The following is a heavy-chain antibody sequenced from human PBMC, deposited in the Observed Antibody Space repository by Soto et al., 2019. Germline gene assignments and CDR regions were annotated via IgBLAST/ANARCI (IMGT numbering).Heavy chain of an antibody. CDR3: ASVLLWFGDPTQGWFCP. V-gene: IGHV4-39*01. Sequence: SETLSLTCTVSGGSISSSSYYWGWIRQPPGKGLEWIGSIYYSGSTYYNPSLKSRVTISVDTSKNQFSLKLSSVTAADTAVYYCASVLLWFGDPTQGWFCPWGQGTLVTVSS. CDR2: IYYSGST. J-gene: IGHJ5*02. CDR1: GGSISSSSYY. D-gene: IGHD3-10*01.